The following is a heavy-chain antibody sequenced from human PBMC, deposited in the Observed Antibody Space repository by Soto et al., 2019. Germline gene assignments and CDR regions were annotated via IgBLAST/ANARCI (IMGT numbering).Heavy chain of an antibody. D-gene: IGHD2-8*01. CDR3: VKESCMRSYCYGQFDS. V-gene: IGHV3-64D*06. CDR2: SSSHGAHT. Sequence: LRLSCSASGCPCNSYAMHWGRQAPGQGREFVSASSSHGAHTYYADSVKGRFTTSRDNSKNTLYLQMGSLRAEDTALYYCVKESCMRSYCYGQFDSWGQGAMVTVSS. CDR1: GCPCNSYA. J-gene: IGHJ4*02.